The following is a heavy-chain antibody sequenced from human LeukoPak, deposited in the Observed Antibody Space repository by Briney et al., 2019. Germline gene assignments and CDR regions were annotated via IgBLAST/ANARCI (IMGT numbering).Heavy chain of an antibody. Sequence: PSETLSLTCTVSGGSISSYYWSWIRQPAGKGLEWIGRIYTSGSTNYNPSLKSRVTMSVDTSKNQFSLKLSSVTAADTAVYYCARELRYEPGIPLNYYYYYMDVWGKGTTVTVSS. CDR3: ARELRYEPGIPLNYYYYYMDV. CDR2: IYTSGST. V-gene: IGHV4-4*07. D-gene: IGHD1-1*01. CDR1: GGSISSYY. J-gene: IGHJ6*03.